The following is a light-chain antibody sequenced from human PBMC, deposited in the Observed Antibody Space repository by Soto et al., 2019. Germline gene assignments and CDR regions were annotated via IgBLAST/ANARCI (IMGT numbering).Light chain of an antibody. CDR2: NVS. Sequence: DAVLTQSPLSLPVTLGQPASISCRSSQSLVYTDGCTSPHWFPQRPGQSPKRLVYNVSHRDAGVPDRLSGSGSGTDFTLHISRLEDEDVGVYYCFPCSHSLWTFGQGTKGEI. CDR1: QSLVYTDGCTS. CDR3: FPCSHSLWT. V-gene: IGKV2-30*01. J-gene: IGKJ1*01.